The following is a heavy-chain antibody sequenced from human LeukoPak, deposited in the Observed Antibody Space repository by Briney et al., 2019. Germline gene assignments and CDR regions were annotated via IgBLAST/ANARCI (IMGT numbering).Heavy chain of an antibody. CDR2: ISSSSSYI. V-gene: IGHV3-21*01. D-gene: IGHD3-22*01. CDR3: ARVYDSSGRGPTRWGGPDY. J-gene: IGHJ4*02. Sequence: GGSLRLSCAASGFTFSSYSMNWVRQAPGKGLEWVSSISSSSSYIYYADSVKGRFTISRDNAKNSLYLQMNSLRAEDTAVYYCARVYDSSGRGPTRWGGPDYWGQGTLVTVSS. CDR1: GFTFSSYS.